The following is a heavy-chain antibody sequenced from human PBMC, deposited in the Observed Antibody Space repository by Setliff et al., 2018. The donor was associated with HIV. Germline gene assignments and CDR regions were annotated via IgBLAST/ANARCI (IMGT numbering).Heavy chain of an antibody. CDR3: ARDRGGGYNNLDY. J-gene: IGHJ4*02. CDR1: GGSISSGDYY. CDR2: IYYSGST. D-gene: IGHD5-12*01. V-gene: IGHV4-30-4*08. Sequence: PSETLSLTCTVSGGSISSGDYYWSWIRQPPGKGLEWIEYIYYSGSTYYNPSLKSRVTISVDTSKNQFSLKVSSVTAADTAVYYCARDRGGGYNNLDYWGQGTLVTVSS.